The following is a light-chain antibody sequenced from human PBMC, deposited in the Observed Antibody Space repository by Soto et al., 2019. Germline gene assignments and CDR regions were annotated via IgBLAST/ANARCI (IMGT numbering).Light chain of an antibody. CDR3: TSYTSISTRVV. CDR1: SSDVGGYNY. J-gene: IGLJ3*02. V-gene: IGLV2-14*03. CDR2: DVT. Sequence: QSALAQPASVSGSPGQSITISCAGTSSDVGGYNYVSWYQHHPGKAPKLIIFDVTYRPSGVSNRFSGSKSGNTASLTISGLQSEDEADYYCTSYTSISTRVVFGGGTKLTVL.